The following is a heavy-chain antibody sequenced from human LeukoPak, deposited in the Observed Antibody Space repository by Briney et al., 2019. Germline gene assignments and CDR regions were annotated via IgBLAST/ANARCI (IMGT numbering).Heavy chain of an antibody. Sequence: GGSLRLSCAASGFTFSSYEMNWVRQAPGKGLEWVSYISSSGSTIYYADSVKGRFTISRDNAKNSLYLQMNSLRAEDTAVYYCARDVQPYGSGSYYTYYYGMDVWGKGTTVTVS. D-gene: IGHD3-10*01. CDR3: ARDVQPYGSGSYYTYYYGMDV. J-gene: IGHJ6*04. V-gene: IGHV3-48*03. CDR1: GFTFSSYE. CDR2: ISSSGSTI.